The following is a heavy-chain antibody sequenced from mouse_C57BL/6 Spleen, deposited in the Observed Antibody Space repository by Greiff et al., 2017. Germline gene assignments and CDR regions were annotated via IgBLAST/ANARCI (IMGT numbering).Heavy chain of an antibody. V-gene: IGHV1-66*01. D-gene: IGHD2-5*01. J-gene: IGHJ4*01. Sequence: QVQLQQSGPELVKPGASVKISCKASGYSFTSYYIHWVKQRPGQGLEWIGWIYPGSGNTKYNEKFKGKATLTADTSSSTAYMQLSSLTSEDSAVYYCAREDYSNLYAMDYWGQGTSVTVSS. CDR2: IYPGSGNT. CDR1: GYSFTSYY. CDR3: AREDYSNLYAMDY.